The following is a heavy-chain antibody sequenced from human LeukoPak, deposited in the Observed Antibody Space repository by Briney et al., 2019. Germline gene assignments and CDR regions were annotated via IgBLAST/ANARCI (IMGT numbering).Heavy chain of an antibody. D-gene: IGHD6-13*01. J-gene: IGHJ5*02. CDR3: AREGSDSSSWYGWFDP. Sequence: GGSLRLSCAASGFTFSSYGMHWVRQAPGKGLEWVAVTWYDGSNKYYADSVKGRFTISRDNSKNTLYLQMNSLRAEDTAVYYCAREGSDSSSWYGWFDPWGQGTLVTVSS. CDR2: TWYDGSNK. V-gene: IGHV3-33*01. CDR1: GFTFSSYG.